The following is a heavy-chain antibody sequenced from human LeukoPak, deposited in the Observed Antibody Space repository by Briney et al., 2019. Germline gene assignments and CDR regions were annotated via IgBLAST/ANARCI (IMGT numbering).Heavy chain of an antibody. V-gene: IGHV3-23*01. CDR3: AKYGQAVAGSFDY. J-gene: IGHJ4*02. CDR1: GFTFRSSA. D-gene: IGHD6-19*01. Sequence: GSLRLSCAASGFTFRSSAMGWVRQAPGKGLEGVSGISGSGDNTYYANSVKGRFTISRDNSKNTLYLQMNSLRAEDTAVYYCAKYGQAVAGSFDYCRQGTLITISS. CDR2: ISGSGDNT.